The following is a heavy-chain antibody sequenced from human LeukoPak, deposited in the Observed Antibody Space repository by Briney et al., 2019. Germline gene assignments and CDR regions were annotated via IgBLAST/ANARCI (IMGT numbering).Heavy chain of an antibody. CDR2: ISSSSSYI. V-gene: IGHV3-21*04. J-gene: IGHJ4*02. Sequence: GGSLRLSCAASGFTFSSYSMNWVRQAPGKGLEWVSSISSSSSYIYYADSVKGRFTISRDNSKNTLYLQMNSLRAEDTAVYYCAKGQSGYSYGYRDYWGQGTLVTVSS. CDR1: GFTFSSYS. D-gene: IGHD5-18*01. CDR3: AKGQSGYSYGYRDY.